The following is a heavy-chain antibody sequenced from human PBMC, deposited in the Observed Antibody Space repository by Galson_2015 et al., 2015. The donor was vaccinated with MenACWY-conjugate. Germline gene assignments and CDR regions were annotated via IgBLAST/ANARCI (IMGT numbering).Heavy chain of an antibody. D-gene: IGHD3-10*01. V-gene: IGHV3-23*01. CDR2: ITDSGDRT. CDR3: AKGGEGTYRRPFDY. J-gene: IGHJ4*02. CDR1: GFTFSSYA. Sequence: SLRLSCAASGFTFSSYAMSWVRQAPGKGLEWVSTITDSGDRTFYADSVKGRFTISRDNSKNTLYLQMNSLRADDTAVYSCAKGGEGTYRRPFDYWGQGTLVTVSS.